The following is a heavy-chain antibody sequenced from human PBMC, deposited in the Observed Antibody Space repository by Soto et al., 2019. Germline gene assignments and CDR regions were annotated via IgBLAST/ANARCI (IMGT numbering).Heavy chain of an antibody. V-gene: IGHV4-31*03. CDR3: AREEQHHECSGNHYYYGIDV. CDR1: GGSISSGGYY. D-gene: IGHD2-15*01. J-gene: IGHJ6*02. Sequence: QVQLQESGPGLVKPSQTLSLTCTVSGGSISSGGYYWSWIRQHPGKGLEWIGYIYCSGSTYYNPTLQSRVTISVDTPKKQFSLKLSAVTAAETAVYYSAREEQHHECSGNHYYYGIDVWGQGTTVTV. CDR2: IYCSGST.